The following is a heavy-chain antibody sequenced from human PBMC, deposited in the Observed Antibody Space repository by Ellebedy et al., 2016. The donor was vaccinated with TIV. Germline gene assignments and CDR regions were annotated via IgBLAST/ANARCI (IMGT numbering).Heavy chain of an antibody. CDR3: AKDIGNIGSGWDLFDY. V-gene: IGHV3-23*01. D-gene: IGHD6-19*01. Sequence: GESLKISCAASGFTFSSYAMSWVRQAPGKGLEWVSAISGSGGSTYYADSVKGRFTISRDNAKNSLYLQMNSLRAEDTALYYCAKDIGNIGSGWDLFDYWGQGTLVTVSS. J-gene: IGHJ4*02. CDR1: GFTFSSYA. CDR2: ISGSGGST.